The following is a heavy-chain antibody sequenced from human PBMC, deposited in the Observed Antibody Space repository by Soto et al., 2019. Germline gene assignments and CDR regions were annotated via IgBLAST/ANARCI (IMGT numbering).Heavy chain of an antibody. CDR2: IRSKAYGGTT. J-gene: IGHJ6*02. V-gene: IGHV3-49*04. CDR3: TRDQPPYCSSTSCPGWYYYYYGMDV. CDR1: GFTFGDYA. Sequence: LRLSCTASGFTFGDYAMSWVRQAPGKGLEWVGFIRSKAYGGTTEYAASVKGRFTISRDDSKSIAYLQMNSLKTEDTAVYYCTRDQPPYCSSTSCPGWYYYYYGMDVWGQGTTVTVSS. D-gene: IGHD2-2*01.